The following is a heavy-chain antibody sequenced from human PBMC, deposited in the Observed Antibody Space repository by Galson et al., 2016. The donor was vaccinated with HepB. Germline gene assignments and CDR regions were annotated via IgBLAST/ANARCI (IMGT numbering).Heavy chain of an antibody. CDR2: ISTSGETI. V-gene: IGHV3-11*01. CDR3: ARRGRWHYGLDV. D-gene: IGHD5-24*01. J-gene: IGHJ6*04. CDR1: GFTFSDNY. Sequence: SLRLSCAASGFTFSDNYMTWIRQAPGKGLEWTSYISTSGETIYYADSVKGRFTISRDNAKSSLYLQMNGLRAEDTAVYFCARRGRWHYGLDVWGKGTAVTVSS.